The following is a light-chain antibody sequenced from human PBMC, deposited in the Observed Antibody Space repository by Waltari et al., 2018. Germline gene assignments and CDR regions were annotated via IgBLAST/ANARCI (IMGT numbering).Light chain of an antibody. CDR3: TSYTTSSTWV. CDR1: IQDFTYYNF. Sequence: QSALTLPASVSGHSGQSITISCILTIQDFTYYNFNFWYQQHPGKVPKLMIFDITKRPSGVSDRFFGSKSANTASLTISGLQAEDEANYYCTSYTTSSTWVFGGGTRLTVL. V-gene: IGLV2-14*01. J-gene: IGLJ3*02. CDR2: DIT.